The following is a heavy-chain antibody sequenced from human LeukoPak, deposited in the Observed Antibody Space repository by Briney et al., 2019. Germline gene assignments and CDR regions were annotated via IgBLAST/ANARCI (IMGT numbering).Heavy chain of an antibody. CDR3: ASAPGDYRYYYYYGMDV. CDR1: GFTFSSYA. J-gene: IGHJ6*02. Sequence: GGSLRLSCAASGFTFSSYAMHWVRQAPGKGLEWVAVISYDGSNKYYADSVKGRFTISRDNSKNTLYLQMNGLRAEDTAVYYCASAPGDYRYYYYYGMDVWGQGTTVTVSS. D-gene: IGHD4-17*01. V-gene: IGHV3-30-3*01. CDR2: ISYDGSNK.